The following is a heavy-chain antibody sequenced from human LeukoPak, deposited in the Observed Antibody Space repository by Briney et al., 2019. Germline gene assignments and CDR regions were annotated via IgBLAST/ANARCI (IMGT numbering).Heavy chain of an antibody. V-gene: IGHV3-7*01. CDR3: AKDAYNRDTAPPSSFDY. CDR1: GFTFSNYW. CDR2: IKHDGSED. D-gene: IGHD5-18*01. Sequence: GGSLRLSCAASGFTFSNYWMTWVRQAPGKGLEWVANIKHDGSEDYYLDSVKGRFTISRDNAKSSMWLQMNSLRAEDTAVYYCAKDAYNRDTAPPSSFDYWGQGTLVTVSS. J-gene: IGHJ4*02.